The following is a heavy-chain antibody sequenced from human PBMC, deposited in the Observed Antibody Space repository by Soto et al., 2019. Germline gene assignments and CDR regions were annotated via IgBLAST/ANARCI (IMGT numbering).Heavy chain of an antibody. Sequence: LRLSCAALGFTFDTYWMNWVRQAPGKGPEWLSGINSDGTISSYADSVKGRFTISRDNARDTLSLQMNSLRADDTAVYYCARLAGDHSAFYSYGMDAWGQGTTVTVSS. CDR3: ARLAGDHSAFYSYGMDA. CDR1: GFTFDTYW. CDR2: INSDGTIS. D-gene: IGHD2-21*01. V-gene: IGHV3-74*01. J-gene: IGHJ6*02.